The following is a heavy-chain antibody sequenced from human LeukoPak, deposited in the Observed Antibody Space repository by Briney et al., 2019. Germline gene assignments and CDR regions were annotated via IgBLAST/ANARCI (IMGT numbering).Heavy chain of an antibody. CDR3: VVTLAVAGFDY. CDR1: GFTFSSYA. D-gene: IGHD6-19*01. J-gene: IGHJ4*02. V-gene: IGHV3-23*01. CDR2: ISGSGGRT. Sequence: GGSLRLSCAASGFTFSSYAMSWVRQAPGKGLEWVSAISGSGGRTYYADSVKGRFTISRDNSKNTLYLQMNSLRAEDTAVYYCVVTLAVAGFDYWGQGTLVTVSS.